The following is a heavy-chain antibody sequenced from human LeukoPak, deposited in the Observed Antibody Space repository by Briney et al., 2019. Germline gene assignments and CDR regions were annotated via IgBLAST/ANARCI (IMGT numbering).Heavy chain of an antibody. D-gene: IGHD3-3*01. CDR1: GFTFSSYW. CDR2: INSDGSST. J-gene: IGHJ4*02. V-gene: IGHV3-74*01. CDR3: AKDRSVITIFGIDY. Sequence: GGSLRLSCAASGFTFSSYWMHWVRQAPGKGLVWVSRINSDGSSTTYADFVRGRFTISRDNAKNTLYLQMNSLRAEDTAVYYCAKDRSVITIFGIDYWGQGTLVTVSS.